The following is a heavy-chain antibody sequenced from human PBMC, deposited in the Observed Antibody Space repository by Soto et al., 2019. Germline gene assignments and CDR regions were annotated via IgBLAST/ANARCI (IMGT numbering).Heavy chain of an antibody. CDR3: ATSLPSWYTRYYYYGMDV. CDR2: IIPIFGTA. D-gene: IGHD6-13*01. V-gene: IGHV1-69*01. J-gene: IGHJ6*02. Sequence: QVQLVQSGAEVKKPGSSVKVSCKASGGTFSSYAISWVRQAPGQGLEWMGGIIPIFGTANYAQKFQGRVTITADDSTSTAYMELSSLRSEDTAVYYCATSLPSWYTRYYYYGMDVWGQGTTVTVSS. CDR1: GGTFSSYA.